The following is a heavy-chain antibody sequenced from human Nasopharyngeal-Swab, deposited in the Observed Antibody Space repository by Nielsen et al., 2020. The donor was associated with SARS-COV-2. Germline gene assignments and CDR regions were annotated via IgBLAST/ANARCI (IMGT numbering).Heavy chain of an antibody. J-gene: IGHJ5*02. D-gene: IGHD3-22*01. CDR2: IYSGGST. CDR3: ARERYYYDSSGYPGSNWFDP. Sequence: GESLKISCAASGFTVSSNYMSWVRQAPGKGLEWGSVIYSGGSTYYADSVKGRFTISRHNSKNTLYLQMNSLRAEDTAVYYCARERYYYDSSGYPGSNWFDPWGQGTLVTVSS. CDR1: GFTVSSNY. V-gene: IGHV3-53*04.